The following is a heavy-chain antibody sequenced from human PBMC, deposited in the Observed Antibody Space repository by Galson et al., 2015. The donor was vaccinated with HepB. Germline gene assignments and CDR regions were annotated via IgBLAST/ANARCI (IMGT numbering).Heavy chain of an antibody. D-gene: IGHD4-17*01. J-gene: IGHJ2*01. V-gene: IGHV3-30-3*01. CDR2: ISYDGSNK. CDR3: ARDWSVTTSIMTWYFDL. Sequence: SLRLSCAASGFTFSSYAMHWVRQAPGKGLEWVAVISYDGSNKYYADSVKGRFTISRDNSKNTLYLQVNSLRAEDTAVYYCARDWSVTTSIMTWYFDLWGRGTLVTVSS. CDR1: GFTFSSYA.